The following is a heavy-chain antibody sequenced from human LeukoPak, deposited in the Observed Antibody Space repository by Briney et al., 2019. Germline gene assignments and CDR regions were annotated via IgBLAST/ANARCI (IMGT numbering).Heavy chain of an antibody. D-gene: IGHD3-9*01. CDR3: ARDPFDILDY. V-gene: IGHV1-18*04. J-gene: IGHJ4*02. CDR2: ISAYNGNT. CDR1: GYTFTGYY. Sequence: GASVKVSCKASGYTFTGYYMHWVRQAPGQGLEWMGWISAYNGNTNYAQKLQGRVTMTTDTSTSTAYMELRSLRSDDTAVYYCARDPFDILDYWGQGTLVTVSS.